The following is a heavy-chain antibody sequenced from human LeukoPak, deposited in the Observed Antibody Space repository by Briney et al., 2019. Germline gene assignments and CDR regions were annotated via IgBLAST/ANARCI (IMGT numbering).Heavy chain of an antibody. J-gene: IGHJ4*02. Sequence: ASVKVSCKASGYTFTSYGISWVRQAPGQGLEWMEWISAYNGNTNYAQKLQGRVTMTTDTSTSTAYMELRSLRSDDTAVYYCARDNTELLWFGEPMGYWGQGTLVTVSS. V-gene: IGHV1-18*01. CDR3: ARDNTELLWFGEPMGY. CDR1: GYTFTSYG. D-gene: IGHD3-10*01. CDR2: ISAYNGNT.